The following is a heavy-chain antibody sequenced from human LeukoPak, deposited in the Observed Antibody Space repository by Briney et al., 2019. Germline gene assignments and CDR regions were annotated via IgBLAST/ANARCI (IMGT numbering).Heavy chain of an antibody. Sequence: SQTLSLTCAISGDSDSGGSAGWNWIRQSPSRGLEWLGRIYYRSKWYSGYAISLKSRITINPDTSRNQFSLQLNSVTHDDTAVYYCTGGGLVRGTLHWFDPWGQGTLVTVSS. CDR1: GDSDSGGSAG. D-gene: IGHD3-10*01. J-gene: IGHJ5*02. V-gene: IGHV6-1*01. CDR3: TGGGLVRGTLHWFDP. CDR2: IYYRSKWYS.